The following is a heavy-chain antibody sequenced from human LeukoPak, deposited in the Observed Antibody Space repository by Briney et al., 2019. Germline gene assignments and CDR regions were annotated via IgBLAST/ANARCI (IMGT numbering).Heavy chain of an antibody. CDR2: ISYDGSNK. J-gene: IGHJ4*02. Sequence: PGGSLRLSCAASGFTFGSYAMHWVRQAPGKGLEWVAVISYDGSNKYYADSVKGRFTISRDNSKNTLYLQMNSLRAEDTAVYYCARDGALSGYYSLYYFDYWGQGTLVTVSS. D-gene: IGHD3-3*01. CDR3: ARDGALSGYYSLYYFDY. V-gene: IGHV3-30-3*01. CDR1: GFTFGSYA.